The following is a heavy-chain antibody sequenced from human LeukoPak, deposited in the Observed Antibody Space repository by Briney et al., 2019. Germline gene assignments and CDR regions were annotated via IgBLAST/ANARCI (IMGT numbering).Heavy chain of an antibody. CDR3: ARDWPYVSSSWYMGYDY. CDR2: IGSSSSYI. CDR1: GFTFSSYS. V-gene: IGHV3-21*01. D-gene: IGHD6-13*01. Sequence: GGSLRLSCAASGFTFSSYSMNWVRQAPGKGLEWVSSIGSSSSYIYYADSVKGRFTISRDNAKNSLFLQMNSLRAEDTAVYYCARDWPYVSSSWYMGYDYWGQGTLVTVSS. J-gene: IGHJ4*02.